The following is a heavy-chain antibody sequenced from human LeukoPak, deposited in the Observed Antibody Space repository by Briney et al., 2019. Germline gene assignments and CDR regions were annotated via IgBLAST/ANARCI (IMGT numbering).Heavy chain of an antibody. J-gene: IGHJ4*02. CDR2: INHSGST. CDR3: ARGTQWLPPGY. V-gene: IGHV4-61*08. CDR1: GGSISSGGHS. D-gene: IGHD6-19*01. Sequence: SETLSLTCTVSGGSISSGGHSWSWIRQPPGKGLEWIGEINHSGSTNYNPSLKSRVTISVDTSKNQFSLKLSSVTAADTAVYYCARGTQWLPPGYWGQGTLVTVSS.